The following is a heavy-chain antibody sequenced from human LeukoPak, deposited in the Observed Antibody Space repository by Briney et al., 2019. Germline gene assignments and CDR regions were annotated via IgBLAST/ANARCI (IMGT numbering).Heavy chain of an antibody. CDR1: GFTVSSNY. CDR2: IYSGGST. D-gene: IGHD5-18*01. Sequence: GGSLRLSCAASGFTVSSNYMSWVRQAPGKGLEWVSVIYSGGSTYYADSVKGRFTISRDNSKNTLYLQMNSLRAEDTAVYYCARTNGYSYGLYYFDYWGQGTLVTVSS. CDR3: ARTNGYSYGLYYFDY. J-gene: IGHJ4*02. V-gene: IGHV3-66*01.